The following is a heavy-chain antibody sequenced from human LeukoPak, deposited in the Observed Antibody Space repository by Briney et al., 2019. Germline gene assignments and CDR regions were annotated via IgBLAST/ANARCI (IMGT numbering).Heavy chain of an antibody. Sequence: SETLSLTCAVYGRSFSGYYWSWIRQTPGKGLEWIGEIKHSGSTTYNPSLKSRVTISVDTSKNQFSLKLSSVTAADTAVYYCARPNCSSTSCYLAAFDIWGQGTMVTVSS. V-gene: IGHV4-34*01. CDR3: ARPNCSSTSCYLAAFDI. CDR2: IKHSGST. CDR1: GRSFSGYY. D-gene: IGHD2-2*01. J-gene: IGHJ3*02.